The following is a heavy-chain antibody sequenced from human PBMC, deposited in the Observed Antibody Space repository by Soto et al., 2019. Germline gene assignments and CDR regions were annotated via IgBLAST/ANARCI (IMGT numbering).Heavy chain of an antibody. CDR2: IYSGGST. D-gene: IGHD4-17*01. CDR3: ARDLNDYGDYGGGMDV. V-gene: IGHV3-53*04. CDR1: GFTVSSNY. Sequence: GGSLRLSCAASGFTVSSNYMSWVRQAPGKGLEWVSVIYSGGSTYYADSVKGRFTISRHNSKNTLYLQMNSLRAEDTAVYDCARDLNDYGDYGGGMDVWGQGTTVTVSS. J-gene: IGHJ6*02.